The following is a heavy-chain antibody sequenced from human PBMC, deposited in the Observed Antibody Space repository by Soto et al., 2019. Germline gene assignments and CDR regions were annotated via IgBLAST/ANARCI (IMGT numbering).Heavy chain of an antibody. CDR1: GFTFSSYA. CDR3: AKDPSKRQGGYSYGPNCLAP. J-gene: IGHJ5*02. Sequence: HPGGSLRLSCAASGFTFSSYAMSWVRQAPGKGLEWVSAISGSGGSTYYADSVKGRFTISRDNSKNTLYLQMNSLRAEDTAVYYCAKDPSKRQGGYSYGPNCLAPSGRGTLVTVPS. D-gene: IGHD5-18*01. V-gene: IGHV3-23*01. CDR2: ISGSGGST.